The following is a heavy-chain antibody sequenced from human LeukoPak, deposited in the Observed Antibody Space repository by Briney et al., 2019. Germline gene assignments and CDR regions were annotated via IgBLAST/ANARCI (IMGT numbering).Heavy chain of an antibody. CDR1: GASISSYY. D-gene: IGHD3-22*01. Sequence: MPSETLSLTRTVSGASISSYYWSWIRQPPGKGLEWIGDIYYSGSIKYNPSLKSRVTMSVDTSKNQFSLKLSSVTAADTAIYYCARENPSGYYNRPIVYWGQGTLVTVSS. J-gene: IGHJ4*02. V-gene: IGHV4-59*01. CDR2: IYYSGSI. CDR3: ARENPSGYYNRPIVY.